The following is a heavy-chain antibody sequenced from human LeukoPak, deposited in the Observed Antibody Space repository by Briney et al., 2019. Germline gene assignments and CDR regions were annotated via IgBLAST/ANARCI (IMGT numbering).Heavy chain of an antibody. CDR3: AKVGITGTIFFEY. V-gene: IGHV3-23*01. J-gene: IGHJ4*02. CDR2: ITSGGST. Sequence: GGSLRLSCAASGFSFSSYGMSWVRQAPGKGLEWVSIITSGGSTYYADSVKGRFTISRDTSQNTLYLQMNSLRAKDTAAYYCAKVGITGTIFFEYWGQGTLVTVSS. D-gene: IGHD1/OR15-1a*01. CDR1: GFSFSSYG.